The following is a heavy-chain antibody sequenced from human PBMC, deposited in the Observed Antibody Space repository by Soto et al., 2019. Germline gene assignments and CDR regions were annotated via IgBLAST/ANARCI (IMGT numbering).Heavy chain of an antibody. CDR1: GPTFSSYA. Sequence: VKVSCKASGPTFSSYAISWVRQAPAQGLEWMGGIIPIFGTANYAQKFQGRVTITADESTSTAYMELRSLRSEDTAVYYHARALTHKPIPFLDVARSYAYYYGINVWRKRPTVTFCS. J-gene: IGHJ6*01. CDR3: ARALTHKPIPFLDVARSYAYYYGINV. CDR2: IIPIFGTA. V-gene: IGHV1-69*13. D-gene: IGHD3-3*01.